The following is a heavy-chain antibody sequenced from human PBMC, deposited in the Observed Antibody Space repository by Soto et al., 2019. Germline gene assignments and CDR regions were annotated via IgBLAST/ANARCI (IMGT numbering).Heavy chain of an antibody. V-gene: IGHV3-23*01. Sequence: GGSLRLSCAASGFTFSSYAISWVGQAPGKGLEWVSAISGSGGSTYYADSVKGRFTISRDNSKNTLYLQMNSLRAEDTAVYYCAKDGVVPAAIWFDPWGQGTLVTVSS. CDR3: AKDGVVPAAIWFDP. J-gene: IGHJ5*02. CDR1: GFTFSSYA. CDR2: ISGSGGST. D-gene: IGHD2-2*01.